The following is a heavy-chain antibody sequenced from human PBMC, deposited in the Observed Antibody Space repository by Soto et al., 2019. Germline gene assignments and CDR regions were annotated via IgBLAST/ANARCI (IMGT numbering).Heavy chain of an antibody. D-gene: IGHD2-2*01. V-gene: IGHV4-30-2*01. J-gene: IGHJ4*02. Sequence: PSETLSLTCAVSGGSISSGGYSWSWIRQPPGKGLEWIGYIYHSGSTYYNPSLKSRVTISVDRSKSQFSLKLSSVTAADTAVYYCAGLGYCSSTSCYLDYWGQGTLVTVS. CDR1: GGSISSGGYS. CDR3: AGLGYCSSTSCYLDY. CDR2: IYHSGST.